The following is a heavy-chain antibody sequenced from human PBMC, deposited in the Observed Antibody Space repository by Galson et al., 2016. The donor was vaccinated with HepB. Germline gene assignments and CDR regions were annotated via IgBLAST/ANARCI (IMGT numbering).Heavy chain of an antibody. D-gene: IGHD5-12*01. CDR3: TTHRGYSYYDKFDY. V-gene: IGHV3-15*01. Sequence: SLRLSCAASGFIFNNAWMSWVRRGPGKGLEWVGRINRKTDGGTTDYAAPVKGRFTISRDDSKNTLYLQMNSLKTEDTAVYYCTTHRGYSYYDKFDYWGQGTLVTVSS. J-gene: IGHJ4*02. CDR2: INRKTDGGTT. CDR1: GFIFNNAW.